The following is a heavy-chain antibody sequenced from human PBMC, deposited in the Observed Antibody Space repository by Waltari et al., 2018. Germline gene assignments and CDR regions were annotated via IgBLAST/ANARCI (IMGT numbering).Heavy chain of an antibody. Sequence: QITLEESGPALLKPTETLAVTCTFSGFSLTTSGVGVGWIRPPPGRALEWLAVIYWDDDKRYNPSLRNRLTITKDTSKNQVVLTMNNVDPVDTATYFCAHRALADSAMGWDFGSWDYWGQGALVTVSA. CDR1: GFSLTTSGVG. CDR2: IYWDDDK. D-gene: IGHD1-26*01. J-gene: IGHJ4*02. V-gene: IGHV2-5*02. CDR3: AHRALADSAMGWDFGSWDY.